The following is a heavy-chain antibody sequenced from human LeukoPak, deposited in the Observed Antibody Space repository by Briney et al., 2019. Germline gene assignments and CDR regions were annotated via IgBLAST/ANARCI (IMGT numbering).Heavy chain of an antibody. J-gene: IGHJ4*02. V-gene: IGHV4-61*05. CDR1: GGSISSSRDY. CDR3: ARTQKYCSDGSCYDQFDY. CDR2: IYYSGST. Sequence: ASETLSLTCTVSGGSISSSRDYWAWIRQPPGKGLEWIANIYYSGSTNYNPSLKSRVTISLDTSKKQFSLKLSSVTAADTAVYYCARTQKYCSDGSCYDQFDYWGQGTLVTVSS. D-gene: IGHD2-15*01.